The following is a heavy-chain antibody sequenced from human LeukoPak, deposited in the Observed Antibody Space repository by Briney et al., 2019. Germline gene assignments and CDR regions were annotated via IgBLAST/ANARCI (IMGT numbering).Heavy chain of an antibody. D-gene: IGHD1-26*01. CDR1: GYTFTSYY. J-gene: IGHJ3*02. V-gene: IGHV1-46*01. CDR2: INPSGGST. Sequence: ASVKVSCKASGYTFTSYYMHWVRQAPGQGLEWMGIINPSGGSTSYAQKFQGRVTMTGDMSTSTVYMELSSLRSEDTAVYYCAKGTGYSGIWSNFDIWGQGTMVTVSS. CDR3: AKGTGYSGIWSNFDI.